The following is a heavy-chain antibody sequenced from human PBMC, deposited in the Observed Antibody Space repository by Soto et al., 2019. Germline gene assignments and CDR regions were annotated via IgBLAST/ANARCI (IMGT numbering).Heavy chain of an antibody. J-gene: IGHJ6*02. CDR3: VMVDNYVTPTPQDV. D-gene: IGHD3-16*01. CDR1: GYIFVNYG. CDR2: ISPYTGNT. V-gene: IGHV1-18*01. Sequence: QVQLVQSGDEVKKPGASVKVSCKASGYIFVNYGIAWVRQAPGQGLEWMGWISPYTGNTHSATKLQGRLPMTTDTSTSPAYMDLGSLTSDDTAVYYCVMVDNYVTPTPQDVWGQGTTVTVSS.